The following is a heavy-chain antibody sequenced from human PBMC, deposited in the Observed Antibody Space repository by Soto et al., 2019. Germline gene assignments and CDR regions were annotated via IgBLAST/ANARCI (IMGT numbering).Heavy chain of an antibody. CDR1: GFTLSAYY. J-gene: IGHJ3*02. Sequence: GGSLRLSCAASGFTLSAYYMSWIRQAPGKGLEWVSYISSSGSTIYYAVSVKGRFSISRDNAKNSRYLQMNSLRAEDTAVYYCARGDKYSSGGYYAFDIWGQGTMVTVSS. CDR3: ARGDKYSSGGYYAFDI. CDR2: ISSSGSTI. D-gene: IGHD6-19*01. V-gene: IGHV3-11*01.